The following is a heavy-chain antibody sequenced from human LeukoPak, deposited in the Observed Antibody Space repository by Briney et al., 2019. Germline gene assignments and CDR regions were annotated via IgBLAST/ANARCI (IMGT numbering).Heavy chain of an antibody. J-gene: IGHJ3*02. CDR2: IYYSGST. D-gene: IGHD2-2*01. V-gene: IGHV4-59*01. CDR3: ARTRCSSTNRYSRGAFDI. Sequence: SETLSLTCTVSGGSITSYYWSWIRQPPGKGLEWIGYIYYSGSTNYNPSLKSRVTISVDTSMNQFSLNLTSVTAADTAVYYCARTRCSSTNRYSRGAFDIWGQGTMVTVSS. CDR1: GGSITSYY.